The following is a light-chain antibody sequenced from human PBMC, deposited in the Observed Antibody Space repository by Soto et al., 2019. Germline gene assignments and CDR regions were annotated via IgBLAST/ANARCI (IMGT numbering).Light chain of an antibody. J-gene: IGKJ4*01. CDR1: QSVGTN. CDR3: QQYDYWPPLT. V-gene: IGKV3-15*01. Sequence: EIVMTQSPATVSVSPGERTTLSCRASQSVGTNLAWYQQKPGQVPRLLIYGASTRATGFPARLTGSGSGTEFSLTISSLQSEDFAVYYCQQYDYWPPLTFGGGTKVDIK. CDR2: GAS.